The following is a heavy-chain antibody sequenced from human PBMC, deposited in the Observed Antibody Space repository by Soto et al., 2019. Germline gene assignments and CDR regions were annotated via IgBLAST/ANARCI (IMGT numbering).Heavy chain of an antibody. Sequence: VQLVESGGGVVQPGRSLRLSCAASGFTFSDYAMHWVRQAPGKGLEWVAVVSHDGRNTHYADSVNGRFTISRNSSKNTVSPEMTSLRAEDTAVYYCAEGGWQLLVTSGFTYWGQGALVTVSS. CDR2: VSHDGRNT. D-gene: IGHD6-19*01. CDR1: GFTFSDYA. J-gene: IGHJ4*02. V-gene: IGHV3-30*03. CDR3: AEGGWQLLVTSGFTY.